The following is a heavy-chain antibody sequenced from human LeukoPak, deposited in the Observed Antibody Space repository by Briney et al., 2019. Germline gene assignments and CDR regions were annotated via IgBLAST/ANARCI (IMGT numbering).Heavy chain of an antibody. CDR1: GFTFSSYA. CDR2: ISGSGGST. D-gene: IGHD2-2*01. V-gene: IGHV3-23*01. Sequence: GGSLRLSCAASGFTFSSYAMSWVRQAPGKGLEWVSAISGSGGSTYYADSVKGRFTISRDNSKNTLYLQMNSLRAEHTAVCYCASLRGYCSSTSCYAGDWYFDLRLRGTMVSVCS. J-gene: IGHJ2*01. CDR3: ASLRGYCSSTSCYAGDWYFDL.